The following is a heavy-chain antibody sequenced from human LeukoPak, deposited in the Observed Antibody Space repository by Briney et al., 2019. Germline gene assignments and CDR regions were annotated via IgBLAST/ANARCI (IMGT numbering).Heavy chain of an antibody. J-gene: IGHJ3*02. CDR1: GGSIGSSSYY. CDR3: ATLAEANAFDI. Sequence: PSETLSLTCTVSGGSIGSSSYYWGWIRQPPGKGLEWIGSIYYSGSTYYNPSLKSRVTISVDTSKNQFSLKLSSVTAADTAVYYCATLAEANAFDIWGQGTMVTVSS. D-gene: IGHD6-25*01. V-gene: IGHV4-39*01. CDR2: IYYSGST.